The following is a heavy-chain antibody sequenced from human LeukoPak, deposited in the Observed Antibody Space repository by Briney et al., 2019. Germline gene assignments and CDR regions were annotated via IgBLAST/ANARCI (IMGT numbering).Heavy chain of an antibody. D-gene: IGHD3-9*01. Sequence: PSETLSLTCAVYGGSFSGYYWSWIRQPPGKGLEWIGEINHSGSTNYNPSLKSRVTISVDTSKNQFSLKLSSVTAADTAVYYCARGAYDILTGYYFGRNRRYFDYWGQGTLVTVSS. CDR2: INHSGST. V-gene: IGHV4-34*01. CDR1: GGSFSGYY. J-gene: IGHJ4*02. CDR3: ARGAYDILTGYYFGRNRRYFDY.